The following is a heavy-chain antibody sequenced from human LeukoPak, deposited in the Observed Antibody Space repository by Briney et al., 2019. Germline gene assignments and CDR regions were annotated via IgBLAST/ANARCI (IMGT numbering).Heavy chain of an antibody. CDR1: GGSISSYY. CDR2: IYYSGST. Sequence: SETLSLTCTVSGGSISSYYWSWIRQPPGKGLEWIGYIYYSGSTNYNPSLKSRVTISVDTSKNQFSLKRSSVTAADTAVYYCARDRSEFDYWGQGTLVTVSS. CDR3: ARDRSEFDY. D-gene: IGHD3-3*01. J-gene: IGHJ4*02. V-gene: IGHV4-59*01.